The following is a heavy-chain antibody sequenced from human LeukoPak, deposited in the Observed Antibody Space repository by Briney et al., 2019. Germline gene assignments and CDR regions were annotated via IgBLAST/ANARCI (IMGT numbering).Heavy chain of an antibody. D-gene: IGHD1-26*01. V-gene: IGHV3-7*03. CDR1: GFTFSRYW. CDR2: MNQDGSEI. CDR3: ARQVGASTTFDS. Sequence: GGSLRLSCVGSGFTFSRYWLNWVRQAPGKGLEWVANMNQDGSEIYYLDSVKGRFTISRDNSKNTLYLQMNSLRAEDTAVYYCARQVGASTTFDSWGQGTLVTVSS. J-gene: IGHJ4*02.